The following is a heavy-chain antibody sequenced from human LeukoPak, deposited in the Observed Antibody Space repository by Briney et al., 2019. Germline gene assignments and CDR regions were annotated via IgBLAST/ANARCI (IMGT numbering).Heavy chain of an antibody. CDR3: ARAAVAYCGGDCYMDV. D-gene: IGHD2-21*01. CDR2: IIPIFGTA. J-gene: IGHJ6*03. V-gene: IGHV1-69*05. Sequence: SVKVSCKASGGTFSSYAISLVRQAPGQGLEWMGGIIPIFGTANYAQKFQGRVTITTDESTSTAYMELSSLRSEDTAVYYCARAAVAYCGGDCYMDVWGKGTTVTVSS. CDR1: GGTFSSYA.